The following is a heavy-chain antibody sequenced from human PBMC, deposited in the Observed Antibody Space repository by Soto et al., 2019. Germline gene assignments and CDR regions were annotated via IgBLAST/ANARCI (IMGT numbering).Heavy chain of an antibody. CDR1: EFTFGDYA. Sequence: GGSLRLSCTASEFTFGDYAMSWFRQAPGKGLEWVGFIRSKAYGGTTEYAASVKGRFTISRDDSKSIAYLQMNSLKTEDTAVYYCTRDLAVAGTDYYYGMDVWGQGTTVTVSS. D-gene: IGHD6-19*01. J-gene: IGHJ6*02. CDR2: IRSKAYGGTT. V-gene: IGHV3-49*03. CDR3: TRDLAVAGTDYYYGMDV.